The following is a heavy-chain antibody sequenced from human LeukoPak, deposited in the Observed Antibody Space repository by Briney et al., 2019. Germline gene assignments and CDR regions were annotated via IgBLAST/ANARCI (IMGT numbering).Heavy chain of an antibody. CDR3: ARGFGSSWYAGVPFDY. CDR1: GGSISSYY. D-gene: IGHD6-13*01. Sequence: SETLSLTCTVSGGSISSYYWSWIRQPPGKGLEWIGYIYYSGSTNYNPSLKSRVTISVDTSKNQFSLKLSSVTAADTAVYYCARGFGSSWYAGVPFDYWGQGTLVTVSS. V-gene: IGHV4-59*12. CDR2: IYYSGST. J-gene: IGHJ4*02.